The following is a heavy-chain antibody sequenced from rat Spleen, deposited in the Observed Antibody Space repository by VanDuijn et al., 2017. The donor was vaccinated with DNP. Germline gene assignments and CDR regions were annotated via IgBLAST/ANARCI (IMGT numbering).Heavy chain of an antibody. CDR2: IWSGGTT. V-gene: IGHV2-15*01. J-gene: IGHJ2*01. CDR3: ARPDYYDGCYYCGYFDY. Sequence: QVQLKESGPGLVQPSQTLSLTCTVSGFSLTSYAVSWVRQHPGKGLEWIGAIWSGGTTAYNSALKSRLSISRDNSTSQVFLKMNSLQTEDTAMYFCARPDYYDGCYYCGYFDYWGQGVMVTVSS. CDR1: GFSLTSYA. D-gene: IGHD1-12*02.